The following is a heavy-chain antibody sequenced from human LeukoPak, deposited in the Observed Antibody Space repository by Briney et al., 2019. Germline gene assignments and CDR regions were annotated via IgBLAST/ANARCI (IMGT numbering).Heavy chain of an antibody. D-gene: IGHD4-17*01. Sequence: GGSLRLSCAASGFTFSSYAMSWVRQTPGKGLEWVANIKQDGSEDYYVDSVKGRFTISRDNAKNSLYLQMNSLRAEDTAVYYCARGSDTVTTKGYFDHWGQGTLVTVSS. V-gene: IGHV3-7*01. CDR2: IKQDGSED. CDR3: ARGSDTVTTKGYFDH. J-gene: IGHJ4*02. CDR1: GFTFSSYA.